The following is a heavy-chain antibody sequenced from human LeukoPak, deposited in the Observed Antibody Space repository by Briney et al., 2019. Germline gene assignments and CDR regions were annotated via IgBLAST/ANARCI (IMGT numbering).Heavy chain of an antibody. Sequence: PSETLSLTCAVYGGSFSGYYWSWIRQPPGKGQEWIGEINHSGSTNYNPSLKSRVTISVDTSKNQFSLKLSSVTAADTAVYYCARAIVADLTRFDYWGQGTLVTVSS. V-gene: IGHV4-34*01. D-gene: IGHD2-15*01. CDR1: GGSFSGYY. J-gene: IGHJ4*02. CDR2: INHSGST. CDR3: ARAIVADLTRFDY.